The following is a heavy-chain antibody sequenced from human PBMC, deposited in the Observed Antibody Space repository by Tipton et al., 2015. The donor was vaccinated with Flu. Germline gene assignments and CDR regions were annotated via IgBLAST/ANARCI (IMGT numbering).Heavy chain of an antibody. V-gene: IGHV6-1*01. CDR2: TYYRSKWYS. Sequence: GLVKPSQTLSLTCDISGDSVSNNDAAWNWIRQSPSRGLEWLGRTYYRSKWYSDYAVSVESRITITPDTSKNQFSLHLSSVTPEGTAVYYCARGRIGYWRSDNFYSLGWLVPWGHGTLVTVS. CDR3: ARGRIGYWRSDNFYSLGWLVP. J-gene: IGHJ5*02. D-gene: IGHD2-2*01. CDR1: GDSVSNNDAA.